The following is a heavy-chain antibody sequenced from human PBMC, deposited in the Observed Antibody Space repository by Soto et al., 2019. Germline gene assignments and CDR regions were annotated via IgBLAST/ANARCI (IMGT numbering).Heavy chain of an antibody. CDR2: INPNGGST. CDR3: ATSVNSAMAFDY. V-gene: IGHV1-46*01. Sequence: ASVKVSCKASGYTFTHYYIHWVRQAPGQGLEWMGIINPNGGSTTYAQKFRAGFTMTRDTSTSTVYMELSSLRSEDSAVYYCATSVNSAMAFDYWGQGTLVIVSS. D-gene: IGHD5-18*01. CDR1: GYTFTHYY. J-gene: IGHJ4*02.